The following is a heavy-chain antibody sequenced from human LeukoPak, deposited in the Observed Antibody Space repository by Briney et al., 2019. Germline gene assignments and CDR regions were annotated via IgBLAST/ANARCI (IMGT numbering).Heavy chain of an antibody. Sequence: SETLSLTCAVYGGSFSGYYWSWIRQPPGKGLEWIGEINHSGSTNYNPSLKSRVTISVDTSKNQFSLKLSSVTAADAAVYYCARGGARYCSSTSCPLLDYWGQGTLVTVSS. CDR1: GGSFSGYY. V-gene: IGHV4-34*01. D-gene: IGHD2-2*01. CDR3: ARGGARYCSSTSCPLLDY. CDR2: INHSGST. J-gene: IGHJ4*02.